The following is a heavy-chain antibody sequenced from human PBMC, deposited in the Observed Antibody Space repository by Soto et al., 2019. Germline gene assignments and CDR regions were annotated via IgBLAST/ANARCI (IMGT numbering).Heavy chain of an antibody. J-gene: IGHJ6*02. CDR2: IYYSGST. Sequence: PSETLSLTCTVSGGSISSGGYYWSWIRQHPGKGLEWIGYIYYSGSTYYNPSLKSRVTISVDTSKNQFSLKLSSVTAADTAVYYCARTTNWNYAAVGGMDVWGQGTTVTSP. CDR3: ARTTNWNYAAVGGMDV. D-gene: IGHD1-7*01. V-gene: IGHV4-31*03. CDR1: GGSISSGGYY.